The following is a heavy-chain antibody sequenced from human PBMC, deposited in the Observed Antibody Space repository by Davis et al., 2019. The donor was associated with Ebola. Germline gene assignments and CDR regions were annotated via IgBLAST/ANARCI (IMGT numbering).Heavy chain of an antibody. J-gene: IGHJ4*02. Sequence: PGGSLRLSCAASGFTFSSYAMSWVRQAPGKGLEWVSAISGSGGSTYYADSVKGRFTISRDNSKNTLYLQMNSLRAEDTAVYYCAKTEYSGSYYFYFDYWGQGTLVTVSS. V-gene: IGHV3-23*01. CDR1: GFTFSSYA. CDR3: AKTEYSGSYYFYFDY. CDR2: ISGSGGST. D-gene: IGHD1-26*01.